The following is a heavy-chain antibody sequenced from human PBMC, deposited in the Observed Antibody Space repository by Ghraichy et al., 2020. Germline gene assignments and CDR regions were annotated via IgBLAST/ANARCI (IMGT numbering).Heavy chain of an antibody. D-gene: IGHD6-13*01. CDR3: ARTGGSSWPRYWYFDL. CDR1: GGSFSGYY. V-gene: IGHV4-34*01. J-gene: IGHJ2*01. Sequence: SETLSLTCAVYGGSFSGYYWSWIRQPPGKGLEWIGEINHSGSTNYNPSLKSRVTISVDTSKNQFSLKLSSVTAADTAVYYCARTGGSSWPRYWYFDLWGCGTLVTVSS. CDR2: INHSGST.